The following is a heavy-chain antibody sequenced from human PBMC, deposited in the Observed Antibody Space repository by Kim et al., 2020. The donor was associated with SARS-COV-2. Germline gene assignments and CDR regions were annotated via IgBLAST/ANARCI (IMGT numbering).Heavy chain of an antibody. D-gene: IGHD3-10*01. Sequence: SRKSLFTISVDTSKNQFSLKLSSVTAADTAVYYCARDRWFGDPVGDWFDPWGQGTLVTVSS. V-gene: IGHV4-39*07. CDR3: ARDRWFGDPVGDWFDP. J-gene: IGHJ5*02.